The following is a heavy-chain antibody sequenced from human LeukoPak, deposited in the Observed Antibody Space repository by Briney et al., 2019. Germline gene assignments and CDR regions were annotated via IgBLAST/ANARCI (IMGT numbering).Heavy chain of an antibody. CDR3: ARGAVGAMIDY. CDR1: GGSISSYY. V-gene: IGHV4-59*01. Sequence: SETLSLTCTVSGGSISSYYWSWIRQPPGKGLEWIGYIYYSGSTNYNPSLKSRVTISVDTSKNQFSLKLSSVTAADTAVYYCARGAVGAMIDYWGQGTLVTVYS. CDR2: IYYSGST. J-gene: IGHJ4*02. D-gene: IGHD1-26*01.